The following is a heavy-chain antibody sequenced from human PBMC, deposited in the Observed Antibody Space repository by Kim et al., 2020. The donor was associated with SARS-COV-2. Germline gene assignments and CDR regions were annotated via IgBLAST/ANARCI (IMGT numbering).Heavy chain of an antibody. CDR2: ISRSGARS. V-gene: IGHV3-23*01. CDR3: VRSATADHYGCFD. Sequence: GGSLRLSCAASGFTFSNFAMHWVRQAPGKGLEWVSAISRSGARSYYADSVKGRFTISRDNSKNTLNLQMGSLRAEDTAVYYCVRSATADHYGCFD. J-gene: IGHJ5*01. D-gene: IGHD3-10*01. CDR1: GFTFSNFA.